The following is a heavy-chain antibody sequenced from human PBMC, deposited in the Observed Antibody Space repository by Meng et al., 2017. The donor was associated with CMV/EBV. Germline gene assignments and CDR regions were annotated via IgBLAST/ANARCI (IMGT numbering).Heavy chain of an antibody. D-gene: IGHD5-18*01. CDR1: GFTFSSYG. V-gene: IGHV3-30*02. Sequence: QVQLVESXXGGVQPGGSLRLSCAGSGFTFSSYGMHWVRQAPGKGLEWVAFIRYDGSNKYYADSVKGRFTISRDNSKNTLYLQMNSLRAEDTAVYYCAKGAGLRGYFDYWGQGTLVTVSS. CDR2: IRYDGSNK. J-gene: IGHJ4*02. CDR3: AKGAGLRGYFDY.